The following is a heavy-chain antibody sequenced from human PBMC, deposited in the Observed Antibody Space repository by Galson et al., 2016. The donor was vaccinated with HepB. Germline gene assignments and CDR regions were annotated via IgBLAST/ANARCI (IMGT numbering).Heavy chain of an antibody. J-gene: IGHJ4*02. CDR3: ARLVSSRSPYDS. CDR2: FYPGDSEI. D-gene: IGHD3-22*01. V-gene: IGHV5-51*01. CDR1: GYVFSSYW. Sequence: QSGAEVKKPGESLKISCKGEGYVFSSYWIAWVRQTPDKGLEWMGLFYPGDSEIRYSPSFQGQVTFSADKSINTAYMQWSSLKASGTAIYYCARLVSSRSPYDSWGQGTLVTVSS.